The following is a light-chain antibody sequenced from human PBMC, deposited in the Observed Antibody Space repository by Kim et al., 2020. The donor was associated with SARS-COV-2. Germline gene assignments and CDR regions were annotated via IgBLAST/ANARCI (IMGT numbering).Light chain of an antibody. CDR1: QSVSTN. J-gene: IGKJ2*01. CDR2: AAS. V-gene: IGKV3-15*01. Sequence: EIVLTQSPATLSVSPGERATLSCRASQSVSTNLAWYQQKPGQAPRLLIYAASTRATAIPARFSGSGSGTEFTLTISSLHSEDFAVYYCQQYINWPPFTFGQGTKLEI. CDR3: QQYINWPPFT.